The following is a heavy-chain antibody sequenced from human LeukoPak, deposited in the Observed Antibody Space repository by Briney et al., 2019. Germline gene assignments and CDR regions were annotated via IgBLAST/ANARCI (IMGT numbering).Heavy chain of an antibody. J-gene: IGHJ4*02. CDR1: GFTFSSYW. D-gene: IGHD3-22*01. V-gene: IGHV3-7*01. Sequence: GGSLRLSCAASGFTFSSYWMSWVRQAPGKGLEWVANIKQDGSEKYYVGSVKGRFTISRDNAKNSLYLQMNSLRAEDTAVYYCARDLYYYDSSGYYGGSLGYWGQGTLVTVSS. CDR3: ARDLYYYDSSGYYGGSLGY. CDR2: IKQDGSEK.